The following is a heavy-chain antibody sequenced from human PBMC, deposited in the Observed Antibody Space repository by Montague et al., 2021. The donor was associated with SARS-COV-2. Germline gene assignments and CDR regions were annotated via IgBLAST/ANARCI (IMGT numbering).Heavy chain of an antibody. D-gene: IGHD6-25*01. CDR1: GGSISSGSYY. J-gene: IGHJ4*02. CDR2: IYTSGST. V-gene: IGHV4-61*02. Sequence: TLSLTCTVSGGSISSGSYYWSWIRQPAVKGLEWIGRIYTSGSTNYNPSLKSRVTISVDTSKNQFSLKLSSVTAADTAVYYCARLLRWGLIATEYYFDYWGQGTLVTVSS. CDR3: ARLLRWGLIATEYYFDY.